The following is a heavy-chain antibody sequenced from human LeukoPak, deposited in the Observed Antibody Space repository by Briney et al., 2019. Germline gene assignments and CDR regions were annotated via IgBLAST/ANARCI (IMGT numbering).Heavy chain of an antibody. Sequence: GESLKIACKGSGYTFTNYWIGWVRQMPGKGLEWMGIIYPGDSDTRYSPSFQGQVTISADKSISAAYLQWSSLKASDTAMYYCARQGYSSSSRFDYWGQGTLVTVSS. CDR1: GYTFTNYW. V-gene: IGHV5-51*01. CDR2: IYPGDSDT. CDR3: ARQGYSSSSRFDY. J-gene: IGHJ4*02. D-gene: IGHD6-6*01.